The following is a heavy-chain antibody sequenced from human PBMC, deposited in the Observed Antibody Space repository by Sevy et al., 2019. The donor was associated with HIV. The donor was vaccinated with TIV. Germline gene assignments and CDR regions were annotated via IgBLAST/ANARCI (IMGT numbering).Heavy chain of an antibody. D-gene: IGHD6-6*01. CDR1: GGSISSGDYY. CDR3: ARIPIYSSSSDGAYYFDY. J-gene: IGHJ4*02. CDR2: IYYSGST. Sequence: SETQSLTCTVSGGSISSGDYYWSWIRQPPGKGLEWIGYIYYSGSTYYNPSLKSRVTISVDTSKNQFSLKLSSVTAADTAVYYCARIPIYSSSSDGAYYFDYWGQGTLVTVSS. V-gene: IGHV4-30-4*01.